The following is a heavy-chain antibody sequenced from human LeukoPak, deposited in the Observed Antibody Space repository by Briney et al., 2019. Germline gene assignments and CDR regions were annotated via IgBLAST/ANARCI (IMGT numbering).Heavy chain of an antibody. CDR2: ISYDGSNK. Sequence: GGSLRLSCAASGFTFSSYGMHWVRQAPGKGLEWVAVISYDGSNKYYADSVKGRFTISRDNSKNTLYLQMNSLRAEDTAVYYCAKDGRSPTWFDPWGQGTLVTVSS. CDR1: GFTFSSYG. D-gene: IGHD1-1*01. V-gene: IGHV3-30*18. J-gene: IGHJ5*02. CDR3: AKDGRSPTWFDP.